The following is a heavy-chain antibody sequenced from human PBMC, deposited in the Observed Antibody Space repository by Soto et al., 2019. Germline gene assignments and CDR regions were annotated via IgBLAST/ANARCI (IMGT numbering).Heavy chain of an antibody. D-gene: IGHD1-26*01. CDR3: VTGWADY. Sequence: EVQLVETGGGLIQPGGSLRLSCAASGFTVSSNYMSWVRQAPGKGLEWVSVIHSGGSTYYADSVKGRFTTSRDNAKNMLYLQMNSLRAEDTALYYCVTGWADYWGQGTLVTVSS. V-gene: IGHV3-53*02. J-gene: IGHJ4*02. CDR1: GFTVSSNY. CDR2: IHSGGST.